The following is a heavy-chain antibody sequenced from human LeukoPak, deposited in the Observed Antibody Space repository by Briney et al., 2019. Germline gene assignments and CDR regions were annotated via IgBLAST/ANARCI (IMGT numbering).Heavy chain of an antibody. CDR3: AKDIRAAYYNILAGYDY. V-gene: IGHV3-7*03. Sequence: GGSLRLSCAASGFTFSSYWMSWVRQAPGKGLEWVANIKQDGSEKYYVDSVKGRFTISRDNAKNSLYLQMNSLRAEDTALYYCAKDIRAAYYNILAGYDYWGQGTLVTVSS. CDR2: IKQDGSEK. CDR1: GFTFSSYW. D-gene: IGHD3-9*01. J-gene: IGHJ4*02.